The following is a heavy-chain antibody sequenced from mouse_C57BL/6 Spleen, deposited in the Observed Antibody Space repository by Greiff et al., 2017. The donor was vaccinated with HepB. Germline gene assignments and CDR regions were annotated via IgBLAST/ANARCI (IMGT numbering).Heavy chain of an antibody. D-gene: IGHD1-1*01. CDR1: GYAFSSYW. J-gene: IGHJ3*01. CDR2: IYPGDGDT. CDR3: ARRADYYGSSHGLFAY. Sequence: VQLQQSGAELVKPGASVKISCKASGYAFSSYWMNWVKQRPGKGLEWIGQIYPGDGDTNYNGKFKGKATLTADKSSSTAYMQLSSLTSEDSAVYFCARRADYYGSSHGLFAYWGQGTLVTVSA. V-gene: IGHV1-80*01.